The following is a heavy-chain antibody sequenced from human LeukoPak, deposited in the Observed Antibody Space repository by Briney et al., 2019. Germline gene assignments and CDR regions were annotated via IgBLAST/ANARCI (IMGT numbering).Heavy chain of an antibody. CDR1: GGSISSSSYY. CDR2: IYYSGST. V-gene: IGHV4-39*01. J-gene: IGHJ4*02. CDR3: ARQDIYGSGSYNPLSDFDY. Sequence: SETLSLTCTVSGGSISSSSYYWGWIRQPPGKGLEWIGSIYYSGSTYYNPSLKSRVTISVDTSKNLFSLKLSSVTAADTAVYFCARQDIYGSGSYNPLSDFDYWGQGTLVTVSS. D-gene: IGHD1-26*01.